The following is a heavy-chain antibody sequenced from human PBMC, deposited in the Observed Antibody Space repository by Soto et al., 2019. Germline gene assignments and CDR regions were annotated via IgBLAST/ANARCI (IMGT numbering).Heavy chain of an antibody. CDR3: AKDPEPYYYDSSGYYFDY. CDR1: GFTFSSYA. Sequence: EVQLLESGGGLVRPGGSLRLSCAASGFTFSSYAMSWVRQAPGKGLEWVSAISGSGGSTYYADSVKGRFTISRDNSKNTLYLQMNSLRAEDTAVYYCAKDPEPYYYDSSGYYFDYWGQGTLVTVSS. V-gene: IGHV3-23*01. CDR2: ISGSGGST. J-gene: IGHJ4*02. D-gene: IGHD3-22*01.